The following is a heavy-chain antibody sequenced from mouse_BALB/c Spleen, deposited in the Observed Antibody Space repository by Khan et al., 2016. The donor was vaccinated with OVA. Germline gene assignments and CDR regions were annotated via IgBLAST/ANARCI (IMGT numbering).Heavy chain of an antibody. D-gene: IGHD2-1*01. J-gene: IGHJ4*01. V-gene: IGHV2-3*01. CDR2: IWGDGNT. CDR3: VKQNHGTLYAVDY. Sequence: QIQLVQSGPGLVAPSQSLSITCTVSGFSLTSYGVSWVRQPPGKGLEWLGVIWGDGNTNYHSTLISRLSISKDDSKSQVFLKLNSLQTDDTATYYCVKQNHGTLYAVDYWGQGTSVTVSS. CDR1: GFSLTSYG.